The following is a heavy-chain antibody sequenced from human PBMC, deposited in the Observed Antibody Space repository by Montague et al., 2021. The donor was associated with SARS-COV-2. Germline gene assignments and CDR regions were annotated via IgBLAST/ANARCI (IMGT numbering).Heavy chain of an antibody. V-gene: IGHV4-59*01. Sequence: SETLSLTCTVSGASISSYYWSWIRQPPGKGLEWISYLYESERTSYNPSLKSRITISLDTSRNQFSLKLSSMTAADTAVYYCARARGSSALWFGEYNWFEPWGQGTLVTVSS. CDR3: ARARGSSALWFGEYNWFEP. CDR2: LYESERT. D-gene: IGHD3-10*01. CDR1: GASISSYY. J-gene: IGHJ5*02.